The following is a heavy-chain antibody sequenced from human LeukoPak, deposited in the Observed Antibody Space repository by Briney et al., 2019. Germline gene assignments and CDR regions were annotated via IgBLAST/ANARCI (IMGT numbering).Heavy chain of an antibody. D-gene: IGHD5-18*01. CDR2: ISGSGGST. Sequence: GGSLRLSCAASGFTFSSYAMSWVRQAPGKGLEWVSDISGSGGSTYYADSVKGRFTISRDNSKSTLYLQMNSLRAEDTAVYYCAKDRYSSAYYFDYWGQGTLVTSPQ. J-gene: IGHJ4*02. CDR3: AKDRYSSAYYFDY. CDR1: GFTFSSYA. V-gene: IGHV3-23*01.